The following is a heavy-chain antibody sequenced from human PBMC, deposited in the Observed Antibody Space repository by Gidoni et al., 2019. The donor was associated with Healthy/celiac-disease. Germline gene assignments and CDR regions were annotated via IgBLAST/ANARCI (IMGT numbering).Heavy chain of an antibody. J-gene: IGHJ4*02. Sequence: EVQLVESGGGLVQPGGSLRLSCAASGFTFSSYWMSWVRQAPGKGLEWVANIKQDGSEKYYVDSVKGRFTISRDNAKNSLYLQMNSLRAEDTAVYYCARDPFPITFGGVIRYWGQGTLVTVSS. CDR2: IKQDGSEK. CDR3: ARDPFPITFGGVIRY. D-gene: IGHD3-16*02. CDR1: GFTFSSYW. V-gene: IGHV3-7*01.